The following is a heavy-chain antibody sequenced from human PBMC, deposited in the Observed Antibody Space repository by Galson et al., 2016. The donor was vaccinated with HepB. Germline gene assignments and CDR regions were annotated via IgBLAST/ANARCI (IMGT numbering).Heavy chain of an antibody. CDR3: AREGTGSSSFIYYYYGMDV. D-gene: IGHD6-13*01. J-gene: IGHJ6*02. Sequence: SLRLSCAASGSTLSSYSMNWVRQTPGKGLEWVSYITSRSTAIYYADSVKGRFTISRDNARNSLYLQMNSLRAEDTAVYYCAREGTGSSSFIYYYYGMDVWGQGTTVTVSS. CDR1: GSTLSSYS. V-gene: IGHV3-48*04. CDR2: ITSRSTAI.